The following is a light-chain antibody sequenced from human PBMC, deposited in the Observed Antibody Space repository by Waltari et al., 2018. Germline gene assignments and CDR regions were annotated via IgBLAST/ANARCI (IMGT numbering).Light chain of an antibody. V-gene: IGKV1-39*01. Sequence: DIQMTQSPSSLSASVGHRVTLTCRASQSISSYLNLYQQKPGKAPKLLIYAASSLQSGVPSRFSGSGSGTDFTLTINSLQPEDFATYYCQQSSSTPPFTFGPGTKVDIK. CDR2: AAS. J-gene: IGKJ3*01. CDR1: QSISSY. CDR3: QQSSSTPPFT.